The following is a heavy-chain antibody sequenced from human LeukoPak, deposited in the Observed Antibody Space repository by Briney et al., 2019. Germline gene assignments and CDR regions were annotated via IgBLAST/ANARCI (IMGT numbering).Heavy chain of an antibody. Sequence: GGCLRLSCAASGLTFSDYYMSWIRQAPGKGLEWVSYISRSSSYTTYADSVKGRFTISRDTAKNSLYLQMNSLRAEDTALYYCGRSEPYGSGSYFDYWGQGTLVTVSS. D-gene: IGHD3-10*01. CDR3: GRSEPYGSGSYFDY. CDR2: ISRSSSYT. V-gene: IGHV3-11*03. J-gene: IGHJ4*02. CDR1: GLTFSDYY.